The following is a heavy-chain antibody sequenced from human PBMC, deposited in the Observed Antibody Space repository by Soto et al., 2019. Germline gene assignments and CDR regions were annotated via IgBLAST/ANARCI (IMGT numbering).Heavy chain of an antibody. V-gene: IGHV1-69*01. D-gene: IGHD3-9*01. J-gene: IGHJ6*02. CDR2: IIPIFGTA. CDR1: GGTFSSYA. CDR3: ARGAYDILTGYYKENYYYYGMDV. Sequence: QVQLVQSGAEVKKPGSSVKVSCKASGGTFSSYAISWVRRAPGQGLEWMGGIIPIFGTANYAQKFQGRVTITADESTSTAYMELSSLRSEDTAVYYCARGAYDILTGYYKENYYYYGMDVWGQGTTVTVSS.